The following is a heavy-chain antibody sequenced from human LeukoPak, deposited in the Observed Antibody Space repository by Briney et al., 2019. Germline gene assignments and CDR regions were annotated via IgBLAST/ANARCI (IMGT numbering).Heavy chain of an antibody. J-gene: IGHJ4*02. V-gene: IGHV1-2*04. D-gene: IGHD5-18*01. CDR3: ARDSTWIQKSFDY. CDR2: INPHSGVT. CDR1: GYTFTSYG. Sequence: ASVKVSCKASGYTFTSYGISWVRQAPGQGLEWMGWINPHSGVTNYAQKFQGWVTLTRDTSISTAYMEMSRLKSDDTAVYHCARDSTWIQKSFDYWGQGTLVTVSS.